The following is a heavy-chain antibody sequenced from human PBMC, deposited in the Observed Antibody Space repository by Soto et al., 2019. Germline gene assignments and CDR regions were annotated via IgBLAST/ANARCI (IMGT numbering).Heavy chain of an antibody. V-gene: IGHV1-8*01. CDR3: ERDSSTTTPV. J-gene: IGHJ3*01. CDR1: GYTFTDYD. CDR2: MNPNSGNT. Sequence: QVQLVQSGAEVRRPGTSVMVSCKTSGYTFTDYDINWVRQATGQGLEWMGWMNPNSGNTGYAQKFQGRVSMTRTTATSTAYMELSSLRSDDTAIYYCERDSSTTTPVWGQGTMVTVSS. D-gene: IGHD2-2*01.